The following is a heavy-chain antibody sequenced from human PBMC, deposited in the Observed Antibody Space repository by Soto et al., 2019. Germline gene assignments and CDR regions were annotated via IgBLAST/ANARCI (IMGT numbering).Heavy chain of an antibody. CDR3: VVVTLFRGMDV. J-gene: IGHJ6*02. CDR1: GDSVSSDTAS. V-gene: IGHV6-1*01. CDR2: TYYKSKWNN. Sequence: SQTLSLTCAISGDSVSSDTASWIWIRQSPSRGLEWLGRTYYKSKWNNDYALSVKSRITISPDTSQNQFSLDLDSVTPEDTAVYYCVVVTLFRGMDVWGQGTPVTVSS. D-gene: IGHD3-10*01.